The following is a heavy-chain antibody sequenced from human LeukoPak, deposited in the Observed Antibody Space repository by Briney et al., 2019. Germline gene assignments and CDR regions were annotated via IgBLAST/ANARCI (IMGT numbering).Heavy chain of an antibody. CDR3: AKAGSSPFDY. CDR2: IRYDGNNK. Sequence: GGSLRLSCAASGFTFGSYGMHWVRQAPGKGLEWVAFIRYDGNNKYYADSVKGRFTISRDNSKNTLYLQMNSLRAEDTAVYYCAKAGSSPFDYWGQGTLVTVSS. CDR1: GFTFGSYG. D-gene: IGHD6-6*01. V-gene: IGHV3-30*02. J-gene: IGHJ4*02.